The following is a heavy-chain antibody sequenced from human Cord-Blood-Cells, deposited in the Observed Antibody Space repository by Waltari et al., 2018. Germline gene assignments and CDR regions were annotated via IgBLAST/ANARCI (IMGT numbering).Heavy chain of an antibody. D-gene: IGHD6-13*01. CDR1: GFTFSSYA. J-gene: IGHJ4*02. V-gene: IGHV3-30-3*01. CDR3: AREPYSSSWYSDY. CDR2: ISYDGSNK. Sequence: QVQLVESGGGVVQPGRSLRLSCAAPGFTFSSYASTWLRQAPGKGLEWVAVISYDGSNKYYADSVKGRFTISRDISKNTLYLQMNSLRAEDTAVYYCAREPYSSSWYSDYWGQGTLVTVSS.